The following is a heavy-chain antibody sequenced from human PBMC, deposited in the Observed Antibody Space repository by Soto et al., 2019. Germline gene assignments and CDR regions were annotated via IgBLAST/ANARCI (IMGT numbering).Heavy chain of an antibody. CDR3: ARVRPGDYYMDV. CDR1: GGSISSGGYY. CDR2: IYYSGST. J-gene: IGHJ6*03. D-gene: IGHD1-26*01. V-gene: IGHV4-31*03. Sequence: PSETLSLTCTVSGGSISSGGYYWSWIRQHPGKGLEWIGYIYYSGSTYYNPSLKSRVTISVDTSKNQFSLKLSSVTAADTAVYYCARVRPGDYYMDVWGKGTTVTVSS.